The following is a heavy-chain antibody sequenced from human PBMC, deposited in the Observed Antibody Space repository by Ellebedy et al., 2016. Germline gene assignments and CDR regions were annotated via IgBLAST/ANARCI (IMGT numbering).Heavy chain of an antibody. CDR1: GFTFRSNN. CDR3: VKTVSGLAPAAAGTMNFRYYSMDV. V-gene: IGHV3-64D*09. CDR2: INSDGRRT. J-gene: IGHJ6*02. D-gene: IGHD3-22*01. Sequence: GGSLRLSCSASGFTFRSNNMHWVRQAPGKGLEHVSTINSDGRRTYYTDSVKGRFSMSRDNSKSTLSLQMSSLRPEDTAVYYCVKTVSGLAPAAAGTMNFRYYSMDVWGQGTTVTVSS.